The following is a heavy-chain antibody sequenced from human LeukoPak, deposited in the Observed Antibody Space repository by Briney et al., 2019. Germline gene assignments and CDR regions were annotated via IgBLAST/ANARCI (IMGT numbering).Heavy chain of an antibody. V-gene: IGHV3-66*01. Sequence: PGGSLRLSCAASGFTVSSNYMSWVRQAPGKGLEWVSVIYSGGSTYYADSAKGRFTISRDNSKNTLYLQMNSLRAEDTAVYYCAREVTVASDDYYYYYGMDVWGQGTTVTVSS. CDR3: AREVTVASDDYYYYYGMDV. CDR1: GFTVSSNY. J-gene: IGHJ6*02. CDR2: IYSGGST. D-gene: IGHD2-15*01.